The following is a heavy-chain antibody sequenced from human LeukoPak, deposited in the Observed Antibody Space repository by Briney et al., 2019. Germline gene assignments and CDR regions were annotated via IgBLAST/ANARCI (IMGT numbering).Heavy chain of an antibody. Sequence: ASVKVSCKTSGYTFTGYYIHWVRQAPGQGVEWLGRIYPNSGGTIYAHNFQGRVTMTRDTSISTAYMDLSSLRSDDTAVYYCARDSRVSGDYWGQGTLVAVSS. V-gene: IGHV1-2*06. CDR2: IYPNSGGT. CDR1: GYTFTGYY. CDR3: ARDSRVSGDY. D-gene: IGHD2-2*01. J-gene: IGHJ4*02.